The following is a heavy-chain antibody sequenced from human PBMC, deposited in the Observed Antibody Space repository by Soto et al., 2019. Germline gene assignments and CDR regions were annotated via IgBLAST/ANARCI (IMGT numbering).Heavy chain of an antibody. Sequence: ASVKVSCKASGYTFTSYYMHWVRQAPGQGLEWMGIINPSGGSTSYAQKFQGRVTMTRDTSTSTVYMELSSLRSEDTAVYYCARGAPRFGYDSSGGGPAAFEIWGKGTMVTVSS. J-gene: IGHJ3*02. CDR1: GYTFTSYY. CDR3: ARGAPRFGYDSSGGGPAAFEI. V-gene: IGHV1-46*01. D-gene: IGHD3-22*01. CDR2: INPSGGST.